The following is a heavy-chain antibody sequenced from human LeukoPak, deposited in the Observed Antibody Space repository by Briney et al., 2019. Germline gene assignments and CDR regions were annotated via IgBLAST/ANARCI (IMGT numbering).Heavy chain of an antibody. CDR3: ASASESFDY. J-gene: IGHJ4*02. Sequence: GASVKVSCKASGGTFSSYAISWVRQAPGQGLEWMGRIIPIFGIANYAQKFQGRVTITADKSTSTAYMGLSSLRSEDTAVYYCASASESFDYWGQGTLVTVSS. CDR2: IIPIFGIA. CDR1: GGTFSSYA. V-gene: IGHV1-69*04.